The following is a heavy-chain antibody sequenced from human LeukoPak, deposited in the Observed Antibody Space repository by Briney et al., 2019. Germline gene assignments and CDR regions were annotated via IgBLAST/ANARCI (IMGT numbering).Heavy chain of an antibody. CDR3: AKKLLWFGEVIDY. CDR1: GFTFSSYA. J-gene: IGHJ4*02. CDR2: ISGSGGST. Sequence: GGSLRLSCAASGFTFSSYAMSWVRQAPGKGLEWVSAISGSGGSTYYADSVKSRFTISRDNSKNTLYLQMNSLRAEDTAVYYCAKKLLWFGEVIDYWGQGTLVTVSS. D-gene: IGHD3-10*01. V-gene: IGHV3-23*01.